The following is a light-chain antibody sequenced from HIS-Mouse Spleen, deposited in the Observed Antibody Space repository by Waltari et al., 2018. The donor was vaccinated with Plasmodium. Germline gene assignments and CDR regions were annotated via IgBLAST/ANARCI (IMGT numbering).Light chain of an antibody. Sequence: QSALTQPASVSGSPGQSITISCTGTSSDVGGYNYVSWYQQHPGKAPKLMIYDVSKRPSCVSTRCSGSKSGNTASLTISGLQAADEADYYCSSYTSSSTLNWVFGGGTKLTVL. J-gene: IGLJ3*02. CDR2: DVS. CDR1: SSDVGGYNY. CDR3: SSYTSSSTLNWV. V-gene: IGLV2-14*03.